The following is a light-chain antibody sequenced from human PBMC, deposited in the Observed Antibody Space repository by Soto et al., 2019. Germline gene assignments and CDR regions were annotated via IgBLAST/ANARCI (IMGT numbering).Light chain of an antibody. CDR1: SSDVGGYNY. Sequence: QSVLTQHASVSGSAGQSIAVSCTGTSSDVGGYNYVSWYQQHPGKAPKLLLSEVSKRPSGVSDRFSGSKSGNTASLTISGLQTQDEADYYCSSFTSAYTFVFGTGTKVTVL. J-gene: IGLJ1*01. CDR2: EVS. V-gene: IGLV2-14*01. CDR3: SSFTSAYTFV.